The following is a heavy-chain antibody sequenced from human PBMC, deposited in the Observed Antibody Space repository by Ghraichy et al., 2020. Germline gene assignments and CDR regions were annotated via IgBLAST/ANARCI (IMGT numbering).Heavy chain of an antibody. CDR3: ARVAGRITIFGVVMGAYGMDV. V-gene: IGHV4-34*01. CDR1: GGSFSGYY. J-gene: IGHJ6*02. CDR2: INHSGST. D-gene: IGHD3-3*01. Sequence: SETLSLTCAVYGGSFSGYYWSWIRQPPGKGLEWIGEINHSGSTNYNPSLKSRVTISVDTSKNQFSLKLSSVTAADTAVYYCARVAGRITIFGVVMGAYGMDVWGQGTTVTVSS.